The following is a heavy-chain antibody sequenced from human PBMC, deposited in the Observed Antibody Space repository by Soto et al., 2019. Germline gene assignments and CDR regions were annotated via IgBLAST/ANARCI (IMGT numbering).Heavy chain of an antibody. D-gene: IGHD3-3*01. CDR3: ASFADYDFWSPLNY. Sequence: SETLFLTCTVSGGSISSSSYYWGWIRQPPGKGLEWIGSIYYSGSTYYNPSLKSRVTISVDTSKNQFSLKLSSVTAADTAVYYCASFADYDFWSPLNYWGQGTLVTVSS. CDR2: IYYSGST. V-gene: IGHV4-39*01. CDR1: GGSISSSSYY. J-gene: IGHJ4*02.